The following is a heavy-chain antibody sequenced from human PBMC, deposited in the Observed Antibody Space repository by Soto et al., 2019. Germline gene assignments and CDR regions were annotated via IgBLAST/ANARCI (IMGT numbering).Heavy chain of an antibody. CDR2: MNPNSGNT. V-gene: IGHV1-8*01. CDR1: GYTFTSYD. J-gene: IGHJ5*02. CDR3: ARGCFGTSCYSEENNWFDP. Sequence: GASVKLSCKASGYTFTSYDINWVRQATGQGLEWMGWMNPNSGNTGYAQKFQGRVTMTRNTSISTAYMELSSLRSEDTAVYYCARGCFGTSCYSEENNWFDPWGQGTLVTVSS. D-gene: IGHD2-2*01.